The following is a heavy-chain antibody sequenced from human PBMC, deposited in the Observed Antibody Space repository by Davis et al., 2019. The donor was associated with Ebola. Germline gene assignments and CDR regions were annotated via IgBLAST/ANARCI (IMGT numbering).Heavy chain of an antibody. Sequence: SVQVPCQASAGTFISYAISWVRQAPAQGLEWMGGIIPIFGTANYAQKSQGRVTIIANKSTSTAYMVLRSLRSEDTAVYYCERDRGHFGMDVWGQGTTVTVSS. D-gene: IGHD3-10*01. CDR2: IIPIFGTA. J-gene: IGHJ6*02. V-gene: IGHV1-69*06. CDR1: AGTFISYA. CDR3: ERDRGHFGMDV.